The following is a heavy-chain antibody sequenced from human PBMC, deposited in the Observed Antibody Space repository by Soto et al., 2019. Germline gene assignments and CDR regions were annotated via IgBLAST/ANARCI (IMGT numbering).Heavy chain of an antibody. V-gene: IGHV3-30-3*01. Sequence: QVQLVESGGGVVLPGRSLRLSCAVSGLTFRNHAMHWVRQAPGKGLEWVAVISFDGNTQYYADSVKGRFSVSRDNYEDSLFLQMDSLRAEDTAVYYCARVPRGLAIGHGMDVWGHGTTVSVSS. J-gene: IGHJ6*02. CDR3: ARVPRGLAIGHGMDV. CDR2: ISFDGNTQ. CDR1: GLTFRNHA. D-gene: IGHD5-12*01.